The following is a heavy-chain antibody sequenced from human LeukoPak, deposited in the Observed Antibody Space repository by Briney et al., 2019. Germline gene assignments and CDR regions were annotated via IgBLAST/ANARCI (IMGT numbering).Heavy chain of an antibody. CDR1: AYTFTGYY. Sequence: ASVKVSCKASAYTFTGYYMHWVRQAPGQGLEWMGWIYPNSGGTNYAQKFQGRVTMTRDTSISTAYMELSRLRSDDTAVYYCAREYCSSTSCFNWFDPWGQGTLVTVSS. V-gene: IGHV1-2*02. J-gene: IGHJ5*02. CDR3: AREYCSSTSCFNWFDP. D-gene: IGHD2-2*01. CDR2: IYPNSGGT.